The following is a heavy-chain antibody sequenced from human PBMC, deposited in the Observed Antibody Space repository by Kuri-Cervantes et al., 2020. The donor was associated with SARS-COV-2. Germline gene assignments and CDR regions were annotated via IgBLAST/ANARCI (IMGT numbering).Heavy chain of an antibody. CDR1: GGSISSGGYY. J-gene: IGHJ4*02. D-gene: IGHD1-26*01. CDR2: IYTSGST. V-gene: IGHV4-61*02. Sequence: LRLSCTVSGGSISSGGYYWSWIRQHPGKGLEWIGRIYTSGSTNYNPSLKSRVTISVDTSKNQFSLKLSSVTAADTAVYYCARDRWELHDYWGQGTLVTVSS. CDR3: ARDRWELHDY.